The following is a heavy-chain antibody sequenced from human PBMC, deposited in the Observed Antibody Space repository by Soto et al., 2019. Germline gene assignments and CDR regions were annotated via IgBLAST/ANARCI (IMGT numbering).Heavy chain of an antibody. V-gene: IGHV3-15*01. CDR3: TTGARPYDAFDF. Sequence: EVQLVESGGGLVKPGGSLRLSCAASGFTFINAWMTWVRQAPGKGLEWIGRIKSKTDGGTTDYAAPVKGRFAISRDDSKNTLYLQVSSLKTDDTALYFCTTGARPYDAFDFWGQGTMVTVSS. CDR1: GFTFINAW. CDR2: IKSKTDGGTT. J-gene: IGHJ3*01.